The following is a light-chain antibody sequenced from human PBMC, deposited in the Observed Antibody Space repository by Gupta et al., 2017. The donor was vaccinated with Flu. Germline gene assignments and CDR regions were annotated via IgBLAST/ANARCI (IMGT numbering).Light chain of an antibody. Sequence: PGKTVNLTASGHSLEDYFVSWYQRRPGQSPVLVIYQDSKRPSGIPEGFSGSNSGNTATLTISGTQAMDEDDFYCQTWDSTTGVFGGGTTLTVL. CDR3: QTWDSTTGV. CDR2: QDS. J-gene: IGLJ2*01. CDR1: SLEDYF. V-gene: IGLV3-1*01.